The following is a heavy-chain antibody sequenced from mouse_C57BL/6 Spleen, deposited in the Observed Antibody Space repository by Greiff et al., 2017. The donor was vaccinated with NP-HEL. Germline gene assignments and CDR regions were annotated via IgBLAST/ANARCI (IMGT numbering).Heavy chain of an antibody. V-gene: IGHV1-52*01. J-gene: IGHJ2*01. CDR1: GYTFTSYW. CDR3: ARLPDGYYDFDY. Sequence: VQLQQPGAELVRPGSSVKLSCKASGYTFTSYWMHWVKQRPIQGLEWIGNIDPSDSETHYNQKFKDKATLTVDKSSSTAYMQLSSLTSEDSAVYYCARLPDGYYDFDYWGQGTTLTVSS. D-gene: IGHD2-3*01. CDR2: IDPSDSET.